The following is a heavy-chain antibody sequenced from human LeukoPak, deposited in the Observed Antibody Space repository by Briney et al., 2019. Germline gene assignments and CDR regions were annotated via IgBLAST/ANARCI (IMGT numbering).Heavy chain of an antibody. J-gene: IGHJ6*02. D-gene: IGHD6-19*01. Sequence: SRSLRLSCAASGFTFDDYAMFWVRQVPGEGLEWVSGISWDSRNIGYAASMKGRFTTSRDIGKKSVYLQINSLRAEDTALYYCARGNRDSSGFYFYYGMDVWGQGTMVTVSS. CDR2: ISWDSRNI. CDR3: ARGNRDSSGFYFYYGMDV. V-gene: IGHV3-9*01. CDR1: GFTFDDYA.